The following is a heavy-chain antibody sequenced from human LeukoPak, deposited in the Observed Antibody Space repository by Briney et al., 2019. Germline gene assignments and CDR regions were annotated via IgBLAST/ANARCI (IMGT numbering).Heavy chain of an antibody. CDR1: GYTLTELS. Sequence: ASVKVSCKVSGYTLTELSMHWVRQAPGKGLEWMGGFDPEDGETIYAQKFQGRVTMTEDTSTDTAYMELSSLRSEDTAVYYCATAPVELRFLEWLPYAFDIWGQGTMVTVSS. CDR3: ATAPVELRFLEWLPYAFDI. CDR2: FDPEDGET. D-gene: IGHD3-3*01. V-gene: IGHV1-24*01. J-gene: IGHJ3*02.